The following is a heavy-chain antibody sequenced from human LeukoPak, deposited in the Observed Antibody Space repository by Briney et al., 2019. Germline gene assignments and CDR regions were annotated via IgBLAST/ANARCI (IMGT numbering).Heavy chain of an antibody. V-gene: IGHV1-69*06. CDR2: IIPIFGTA. D-gene: IGHD4-17*01. Sequence: ASVKVSCKASGGTFSSYAISWVRQAPGQGLEWMGGIIPIFGTANYAQKFQGRVTITADRSTSTAYMELSSLRSEDTAVYYCAITTTVTTYSAVDDAFDIWGQGTMVTVSS. CDR1: GGTFSSYA. CDR3: AITTTVTTYSAVDDAFDI. J-gene: IGHJ3*02.